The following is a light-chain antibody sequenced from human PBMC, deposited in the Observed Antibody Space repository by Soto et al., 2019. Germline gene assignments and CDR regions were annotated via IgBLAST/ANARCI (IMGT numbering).Light chain of an antibody. Sequence: QSVLTQPASVSGSPGQSTTISCTGTSSDVGSYNLVSWYQQHPGKAPKLMIYEGSKRPSGVSNRFSGSKSGNTAPLTISGLQAEDEADYYCCSYAGSSTYVFGTGTKVTVL. CDR2: EGS. V-gene: IGLV2-23*01. CDR3: CSYAGSSTYV. J-gene: IGLJ1*01. CDR1: SSDVGSYNL.